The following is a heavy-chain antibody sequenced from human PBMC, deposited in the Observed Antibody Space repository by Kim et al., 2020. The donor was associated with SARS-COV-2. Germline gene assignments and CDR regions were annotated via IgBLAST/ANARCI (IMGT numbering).Heavy chain of an antibody. J-gene: IGHJ3*02. D-gene: IGHD3-10*01. CDR3: AREEFYGSGKQDAFDI. Sequence: SETLSLTCTVSGGSVSSGSYYWSWIRQPPGKGLEWIGYIYYSGSTNYNPSLKSRVTISVDTSKNQFSLKLSSVTAADTAVYYCAREEFYGSGKQDAFDIWGQGTMVTVSS. CDR2: IYYSGST. CDR1: GGSVSSGSYY. V-gene: IGHV4-61*01.